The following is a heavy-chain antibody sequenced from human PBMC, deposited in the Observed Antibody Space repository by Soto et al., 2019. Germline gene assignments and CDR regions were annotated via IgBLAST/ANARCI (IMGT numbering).Heavy chain of an antibody. Sequence: QVQLVESGGGVVQPGRSLRLSCAASGFTFSSYAMHWVRQAPGKGLEWVAVISYDGSNKYYADSVKGRFTISRDNSKNTLYLQMNSLRAEDTAVYYCARAPGGWYDYYFDDWGQGTLVTVSS. J-gene: IGHJ4*02. D-gene: IGHD6-19*01. CDR1: GFTFSSYA. CDR2: ISYDGSNK. V-gene: IGHV3-30-3*01. CDR3: ARAPGGWYDYYFDD.